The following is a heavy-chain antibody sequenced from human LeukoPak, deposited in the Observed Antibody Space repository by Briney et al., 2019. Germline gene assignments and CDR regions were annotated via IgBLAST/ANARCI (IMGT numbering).Heavy chain of an antibody. V-gene: IGHV1-69*13. J-gene: IGHJ4*02. CDR3: ARGSGIAQLYYFDY. D-gene: IGHD1-14*01. CDR1: GGTFSSYA. CDR2: IIPIFGTA. Sequence: GASVKVSCKASGGTFSSYAISWVRQAPGQGLEWMGGIIPIFGTANYAQKFQGRVTITADESTSIAYMELSSLRSEDTAVYYCARGSGIAQLYYFDYWGQGTLVTVSS.